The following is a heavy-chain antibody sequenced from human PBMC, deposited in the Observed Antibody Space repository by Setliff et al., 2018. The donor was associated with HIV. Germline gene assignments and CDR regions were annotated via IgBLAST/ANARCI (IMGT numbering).Heavy chain of an antibody. J-gene: IGHJ4*02. CDR3: ARDSSTHNTLTGYLDS. CDR1: GDSITSGGYY. D-gene: IGHD3-9*01. V-gene: IGHV4-61*02. CDR2: VYISGST. Sequence: SETLSLTCTVSGDSITSGGYYWSWIRQPAGKGLEWIGRVYISGSTDYNPSLKSRATISIETSMNQFSLKLSSVTAADTAVYYCARDSSTHNTLTGYLDSWGQGALVTVSS.